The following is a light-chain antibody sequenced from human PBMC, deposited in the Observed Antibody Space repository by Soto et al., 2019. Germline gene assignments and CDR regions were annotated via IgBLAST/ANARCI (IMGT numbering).Light chain of an antibody. CDR1: QDIEKW. V-gene: IGKV1-12*01. Sequence: GDTINITCRASQDIEKWLAWYQQKPGRAPKVLIYAASHLESGVPSRFSGSGSGTEFSLTISSLQTEDLATYFCHQAGTFPFTFGPGTKVDIK. CDR3: HQAGTFPFT. CDR2: AAS. J-gene: IGKJ3*01.